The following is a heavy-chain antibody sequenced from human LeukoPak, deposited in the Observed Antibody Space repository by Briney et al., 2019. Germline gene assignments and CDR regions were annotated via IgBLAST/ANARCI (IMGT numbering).Heavy chain of an antibody. D-gene: IGHD2-2*01. V-gene: IGHV1-18*01. Sequence: ASVKVSCKASGYSFVGYGITWVRQAPGQGLEWMGWFNPENGNTNYAQKVQGRVTMTADTSTSTSYMELRSLRSDDTAVYYCARGAGAYCSSTSCPRDAFDIWGQGTMVTVSS. CDR1: GYSFVGYG. CDR2: FNPENGNT. J-gene: IGHJ3*02. CDR3: ARGAGAYCSSTSCPRDAFDI.